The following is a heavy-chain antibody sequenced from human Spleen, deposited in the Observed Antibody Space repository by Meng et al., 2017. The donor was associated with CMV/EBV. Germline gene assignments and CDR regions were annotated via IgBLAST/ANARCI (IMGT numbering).Heavy chain of an antibody. Sequence: GESLKISCAASGFTVSSNYMSWVRQAPGKGLEWVSVIYSGGSTYYADSVKGRFTISRDNSKNTLYLQMNSLRAEDTAVYYCAKETFCSTIRCSNWFDPWGQGTLVTVSS. D-gene: IGHD2-2*01. CDR2: IYSGGST. J-gene: IGHJ5*02. CDR1: GFTVSSNY. V-gene: IGHV3-53*05. CDR3: AKETFCSTIRCSNWFDP.